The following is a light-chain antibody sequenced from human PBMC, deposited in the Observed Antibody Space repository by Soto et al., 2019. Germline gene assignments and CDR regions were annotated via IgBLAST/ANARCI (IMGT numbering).Light chain of an antibody. CDR2: GDN. CDR3: QSYDSTLSGYV. CDR1: SSNIGAGYD. Sequence: QSVLTQPPSVSGAPGQRVTISCTGSSSNIGAGYDVHWYQQLPGTAPKLLIYGDNNRPSGVPDRFSGSKSGTSASLAITGLQADAEADYFCQSYDSTLSGYVFGTGTKLTVL. J-gene: IGLJ1*01. V-gene: IGLV1-40*01.